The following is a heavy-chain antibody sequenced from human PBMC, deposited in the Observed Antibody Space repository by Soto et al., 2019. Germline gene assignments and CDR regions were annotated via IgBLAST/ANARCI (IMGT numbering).Heavy chain of an antibody. V-gene: IGHV3-30-3*01. D-gene: IGHD6-19*01. J-gene: IGHJ4*02. Sequence: PGGCLRLSCSVSGFTFSSCAVHWFRQAPGKGLEWVSLISHDGSGKNYADSVEGRFSISRDNSKNRLYLQMNSMRPEDTAVYSSARDKSRGRSGYFDHWGQGTLATVSS. CDR1: GFTFSSCA. CDR2: ISHDGSGK. CDR3: ARDKSRGRSGYFDH.